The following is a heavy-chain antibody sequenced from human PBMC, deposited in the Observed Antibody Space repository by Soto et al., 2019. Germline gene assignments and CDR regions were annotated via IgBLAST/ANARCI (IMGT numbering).Heavy chain of an antibody. V-gene: IGHV1-69*01. D-gene: IGHD2-2*01. CDR2: IIPISDTT. CDR1: GGTFSSYA. CDR3: ARSHGSSTSLEIYYYYYYGMDV. J-gene: IGHJ6*02. Sequence: QVQLVQSAAEVKKHGSSVKVSCKASGGTFSSYAISWVRQAPGQGLEWMGGIIPISDTTNYAQKFQGRVTITADESTSTAYMELSSLRSEDTAVYYCARSHGSSTSLEIYYYYYYGMDVWGQGTTVTVSS.